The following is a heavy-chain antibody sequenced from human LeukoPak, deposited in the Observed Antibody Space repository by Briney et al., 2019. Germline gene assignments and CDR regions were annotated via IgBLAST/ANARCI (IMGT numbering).Heavy chain of an antibody. V-gene: IGHV3-23*01. CDR1: GFTFSSYG. Sequence: GGTPRLSCAASGFTFSSYGMSWVRQAPGKGLEWVSAISGSGGSTYYADSVKGRFTISRDNSKNTLYLQMNSLRAEDTAVYYCAKEYFPGIAVANFDYWGQGTLVTVSS. D-gene: IGHD6-19*01. J-gene: IGHJ4*02. CDR2: ISGSGGST. CDR3: AKEYFPGIAVANFDY.